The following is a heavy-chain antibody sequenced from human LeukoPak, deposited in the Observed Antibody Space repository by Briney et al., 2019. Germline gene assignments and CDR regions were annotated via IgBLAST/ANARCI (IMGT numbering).Heavy chain of an antibody. CDR1: GYTFTIYG. J-gene: IGHJ4*02. V-gene: IGHV1-18*04. Sequence: GASVNVSCKASGYTFTIYGISWVRQSPGQALEWMGWISAYNGNTNYAQKLQGRVTMTTDTSTSTAYRELRSLRSDDTAVYYCARDRLGYCTNGVCHGLDWGQGTLVTVSS. CDR3: ARDRLGYCTNGVCHGLD. D-gene: IGHD2-8*01. CDR2: ISAYNGNT.